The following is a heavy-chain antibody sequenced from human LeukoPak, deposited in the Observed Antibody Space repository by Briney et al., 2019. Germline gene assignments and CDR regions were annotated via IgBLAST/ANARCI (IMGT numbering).Heavy chain of an antibody. D-gene: IGHD2-21*02. V-gene: IGHV3-21*01. CDR3: ARGGIVVVTHAFDI. CDR2: ISSSSSYI. J-gene: IGHJ3*02. Sequence: PGGSLRLSCAASGFTFSSYSMNWVRQAPGKGLEWVSSISSSSSYIYYADSVKGRFTISRDNAKNSLYLQMNSLRAEDTAVYYCARGGIVVVTHAFDIWGQGTMVTVSS. CDR1: GFTFSSYS.